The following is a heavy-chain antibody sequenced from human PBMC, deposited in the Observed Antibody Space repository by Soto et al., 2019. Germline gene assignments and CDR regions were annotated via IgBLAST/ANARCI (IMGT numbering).Heavy chain of an antibody. D-gene: IGHD2-2*02. J-gene: IGHJ4*02. CDR2: IIPIFGTA. V-gene: IGHV1-69*01. Sequence: QVQLVQSGAEVKKPGSSVKVSCKASGGTFSGYAISWVRQAPGQGLEWMGGIIPIFGTANYAQKFQGRVTITADESTSTAYMELSSLRSEDTAVYYCARGIVVVPAAIRDPDFDYWGQGTLVTVSS. CDR1: GGTFSGYA. CDR3: ARGIVVVPAAIRDPDFDY.